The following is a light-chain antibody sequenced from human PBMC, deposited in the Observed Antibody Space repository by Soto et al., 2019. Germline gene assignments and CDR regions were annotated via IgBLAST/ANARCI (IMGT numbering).Light chain of an antibody. J-gene: IGLJ1*01. CDR1: SSNVA. V-gene: IGLV1-47*01. CDR3: AAWDDSLGGPYV. CDR2: RND. Sequence: QLVLTQPPSASGTPGQRVSISCSGSSSNVAWYQHLPGTSPKLLIYRNDQRPSGVPDRFSGSKSGTSASLAISGLRSEDEADYYCAAWDDSLGGPYVFGTGTKLTVL.